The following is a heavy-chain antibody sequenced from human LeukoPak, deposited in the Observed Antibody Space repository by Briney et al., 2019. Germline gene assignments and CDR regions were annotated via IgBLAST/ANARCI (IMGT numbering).Heavy chain of an antibody. J-gene: IGHJ4*02. D-gene: IGHD3-22*01. CDR1: GGSISSYY. CDR2: IYTSGST. CDR3: ARHTYYYDSSGYSQTYYFDY. V-gene: IGHV4-4*09. Sequence: SETLSLTCTVSGGSISSYYWSWIRQPPGKGLEWIGYIYTSGSTNYNPSLKSRATISVDTSKNQFSLKLSSVTAADTAVYYCARHTYYYDSSGYSQTYYFDYWGQGTLVTVSS.